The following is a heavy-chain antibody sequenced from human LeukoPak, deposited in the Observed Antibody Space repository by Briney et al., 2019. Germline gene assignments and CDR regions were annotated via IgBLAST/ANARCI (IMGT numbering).Heavy chain of an antibody. CDR2: IYTSGST. CDR1: GGSISSGSYY. CDR3: ARLVKKTGYSSGWYGGAFDI. J-gene: IGHJ3*02. Sequence: SRTLSLTCTVSGGSISSGSYYWSWIRQPAGKGLEWIGRIYTSGSTNYNPSLKSRVTISVDTSKNQFSLKLSSVTAADTAVYYCARLVKKTGYSSGWYGGAFDIWGQGTMVTVSS. V-gene: IGHV4-61*02. D-gene: IGHD6-19*01.